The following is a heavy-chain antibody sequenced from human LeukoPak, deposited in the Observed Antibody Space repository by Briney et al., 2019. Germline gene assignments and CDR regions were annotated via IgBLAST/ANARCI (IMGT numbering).Heavy chain of an antibody. CDR3: ARDTGDFGDLGFDY. D-gene: IGHD3-16*01. CDR1: GGTFSSYA. Sequence: ASVKVSCKASGGTFSSYAISWVRQAPGQGLEWMGGIIPIFGTANYAQKFQGRVTITADESTSTAYMELSSLRSEDTAVYYCARDTGDFGDLGFDYWGQETLVTVSS. J-gene: IGHJ4*02. CDR2: IIPIFGTA. V-gene: IGHV1-69*01.